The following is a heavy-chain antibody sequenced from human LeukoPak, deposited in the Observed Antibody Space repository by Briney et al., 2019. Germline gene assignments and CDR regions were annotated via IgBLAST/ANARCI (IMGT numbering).Heavy chain of an antibody. Sequence: PSETLSLTCAVYGGSLSGYYWSWIRQPRGTGLKWIGEINHSGSSNYNPSRKGRVTISEDTSKNHFSWKLSSVPAADTAVYYWARNRGLPRSGWVVSEAGSNWFDPWGQGTLVTVSS. D-gene: IGHD3-3*01. J-gene: IGHJ5*02. V-gene: IGHV4-34*01. CDR1: GGSLSGYY. CDR2: INHSGSS. CDR3: ARNRGLPRSGWVVSEAGSNWFDP.